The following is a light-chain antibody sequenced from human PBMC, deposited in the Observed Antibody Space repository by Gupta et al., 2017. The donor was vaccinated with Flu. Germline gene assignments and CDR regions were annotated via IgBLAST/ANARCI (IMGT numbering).Light chain of an antibody. Sequence: DIVLTQSPGTLSLSPGERATLSCGASQNINNNCLAWYQQRPGQAPRLLIHAASTRATGIPDRFSGSGSGTDFTLTISGLEPEDFAIYYCQQCCTAPVTFGGGTRVEIK. CDR2: AAS. J-gene: IGKJ4*01. CDR3: QQCCTAPVT. CDR1: QNINNNC. V-gene: IGKV3-20*01.